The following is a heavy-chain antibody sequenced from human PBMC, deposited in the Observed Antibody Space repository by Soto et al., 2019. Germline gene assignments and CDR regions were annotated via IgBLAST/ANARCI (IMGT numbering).Heavy chain of an antibody. D-gene: IGHD3-10*01. V-gene: IGHV3-33*08. J-gene: IGHJ5*02. CDR3: ARAKIDYYGSGSFPHNWFDP. CDR1: GFTFSSYA. CDR2: IWYDGSNK. Sequence: GGSLRLXCAASGFTFSSYAMSWVRQAPGKGLEWVAVIWYDGSNKYYADSVKGRFTISRDNSKNTLYLQMNSLRAEDTAVYYCARAKIDYYGSGSFPHNWFDPWGQGTLVTVSS.